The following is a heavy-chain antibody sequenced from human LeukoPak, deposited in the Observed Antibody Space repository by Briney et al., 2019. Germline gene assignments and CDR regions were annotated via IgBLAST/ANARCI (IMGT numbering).Heavy chain of an antibody. CDR2: ISYDGSNK. D-gene: IGHD4-17*01. V-gene: IGHV3-30*18. CDR1: GFTFSSYG. J-gene: IGHJ4*02. CDR3: AKDRQPRTVTTGSALLN. Sequence: GGSLRLSCAASGFTFSSYGMHWVRQAPGKGLEWVAVISYDGSNKYYADSVKGRFTISRDNSKNTLYLRMNSLRAEDTAVYYCAKDRQPRTVTTGSALLNWGQGTLVTVSS.